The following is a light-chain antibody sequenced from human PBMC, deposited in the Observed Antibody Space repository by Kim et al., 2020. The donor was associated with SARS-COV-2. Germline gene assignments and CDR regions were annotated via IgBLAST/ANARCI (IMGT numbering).Light chain of an antibody. CDR1: SGSISSNY. CDR3: QNYDSSDQKV. Sequence: NFMLTQPHSVSESPGKTVTISCTRSSGSISSNYVQWYQQRPGSAPTTVIYEDNQRPSGVPDQFSGSIDSSSNSASLTISGLKTEDEADYYCQNYDSSDQKVFGGGTKLTVL. V-gene: IGLV6-57*03. CDR2: EDN. J-gene: IGLJ3*02.